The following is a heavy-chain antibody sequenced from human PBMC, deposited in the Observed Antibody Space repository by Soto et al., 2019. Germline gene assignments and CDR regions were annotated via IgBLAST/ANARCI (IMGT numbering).Heavy chain of an antibody. CDR3: ARLFPRVVPAAIYFDY. V-gene: IGHV4-39*01. CDR1: GGSISSSSYY. J-gene: IGHJ4*02. CDR2: IYYSGSS. Sequence: SETLSLTCTVSGGSISSSSYYWGWIRQPPGKGLEWIGSIYYSGSSYYNPSLKSRVTISVDTSKNQFSLKLSSVTAADTAVYYCARLFPRVVPAAIYFDYWGQGTLVTVSS. D-gene: IGHD2-2*01.